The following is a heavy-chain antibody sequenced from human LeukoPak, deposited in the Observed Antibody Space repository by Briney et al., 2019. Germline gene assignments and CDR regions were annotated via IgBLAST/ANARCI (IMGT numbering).Heavy chain of an antibody. Sequence: SVKVSCKASGFTFTSSAMQWGRQARGQRLEWIGWIVVGSGNTNYAQKFQERVTITRDMSTSTAYMELSSLRSEDTAVYYCAADAQDEDAFDIWGQGTMVTVSS. CDR1: GFTFTSSA. D-gene: IGHD5-24*01. J-gene: IGHJ3*02. V-gene: IGHV1-58*02. CDR2: IVVGSGNT. CDR3: AADAQDEDAFDI.